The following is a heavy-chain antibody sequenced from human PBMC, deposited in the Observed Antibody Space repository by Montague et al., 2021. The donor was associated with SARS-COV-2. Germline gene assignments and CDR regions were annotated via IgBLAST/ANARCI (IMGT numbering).Heavy chain of an antibody. CDR2: IYSSGST. CDR3: ARDRPRSYYDGSGTYTWGGYGMDV. V-gene: IGHV4-4*07. D-gene: IGHD3-10*01. Sequence: SETLSLTCAVYGGSLSGYYWSWIRQPAGKGLEWIGRIYSSGSTNYNPSLRSRVTMSVDTSKNQFSLKLSSVTAADTALYYCARDRPRSYYDGSGTYTWGGYGMDVWGQGTKVTVSS. J-gene: IGHJ6*02. CDR1: GGSLSGYY.